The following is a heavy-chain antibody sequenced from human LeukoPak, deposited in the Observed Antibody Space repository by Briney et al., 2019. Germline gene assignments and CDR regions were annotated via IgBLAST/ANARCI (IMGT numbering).Heavy chain of an antibody. CDR3: ARIETYSSGWYDAFFDY. D-gene: IGHD6-19*01. CDR1: GGSISSSSYY. Sequence: SETLSLTCTVSGGSISSSSYYWGWIRQPPGKGLEWIGSIYHSGSTYYNPSLKSRVTISVDTSKDHFSLKLTSVTAADTAVYYCARIETYSSGWYDAFFDYWGQGTLVTVSS. CDR2: IYHSGST. V-gene: IGHV4-39*02. J-gene: IGHJ4*02.